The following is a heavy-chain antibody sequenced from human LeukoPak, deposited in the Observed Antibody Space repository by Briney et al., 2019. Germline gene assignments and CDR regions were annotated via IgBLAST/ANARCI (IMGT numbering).Heavy chain of an antibody. CDR3: ARDQGGGYYWFDP. Sequence: SETLSLTCAVSGASVSSRHWWSWIRQPAGKGLEWIGRIYSSGSTNYNPSLKSRVTMSVDTSNNQFSLKLTSVTAADTAVYYCARDQGGGYYWFDPWGQGTLVTVSS. CDR2: IYSSGST. CDR1: GASVSSRHW. D-gene: IGHD5-12*01. J-gene: IGHJ5*02. V-gene: IGHV4-4*07.